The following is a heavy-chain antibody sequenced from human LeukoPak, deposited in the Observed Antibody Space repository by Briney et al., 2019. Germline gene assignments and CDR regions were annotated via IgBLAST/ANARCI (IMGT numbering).Heavy chain of an antibody. V-gene: IGHV4-34*01. J-gene: IGHJ3*02. Sequence: PSETLSLTCAVYGVSFSGYYWSWIRQPPGKGLEWIGEINHSGSTNYNPSLKSRVTISVDTSKNQFSLKLSSVTAADTAVYYCARYRGYDYGAFDIWGQGTMVTVSS. CDR3: ARYRGYDYGAFDI. CDR1: GVSFSGYY. D-gene: IGHD5-12*01. CDR2: INHSGST.